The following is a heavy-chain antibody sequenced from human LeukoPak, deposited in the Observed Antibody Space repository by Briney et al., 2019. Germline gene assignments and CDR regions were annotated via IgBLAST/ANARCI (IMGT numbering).Heavy chain of an antibody. D-gene: IGHD6-13*01. CDR1: GFTFSSYS. CDR3: ARGPIAAAELDY. CDR2: ISSSSSYI. V-gene: IGHV3-21*04. J-gene: IGHJ4*02. Sequence: GGSLRLSCAASGFTFSSYSMNWVRQAPGKGLEWVSSISSSSSYIYYADSVKGRFTISRDNAKNSLYLQMNSLRAEDTAVYYCARGPIAAAELDYWGQGTLVTVSS.